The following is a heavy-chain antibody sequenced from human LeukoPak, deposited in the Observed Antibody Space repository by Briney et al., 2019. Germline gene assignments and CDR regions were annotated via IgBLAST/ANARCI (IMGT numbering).Heavy chain of an antibody. J-gene: IGHJ4*02. CDR3: ARAYYYDSSGYQYYFDY. CDR2: IIPIFGTA. D-gene: IGHD3-22*01. CDR1: GGTFSSYA. Sequence: SVKVSCKASGGTFSSYAISLVRQAPGQGLEWMGGIIPIFGTANYAQKFQGRVTITTDESTSTAYMELSSLRSEDTAVYYCARAYYYDSSGYQYYFDYWGQGTLVTVSS. V-gene: IGHV1-69*05.